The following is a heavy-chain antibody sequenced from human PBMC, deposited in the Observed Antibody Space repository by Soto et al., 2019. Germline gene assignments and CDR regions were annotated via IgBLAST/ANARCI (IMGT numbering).Heavy chain of an antibody. J-gene: IGHJ6*02. CDR2: IKYDGTST. D-gene: IGHD2-15*01. V-gene: IGHV3-74*01. Sequence: GGSLRLSCAASGFIFSDHWMHWVRQAPGKGLVWVSRIKYDGTSTSYADSVQGRFTISRDNARNTVYLQMNSLIAEDTAVYYCARGIKNYYGVDVWGQGTTVTVSS. CDR3: ARGIKNYYGVDV. CDR1: GFIFSDHW.